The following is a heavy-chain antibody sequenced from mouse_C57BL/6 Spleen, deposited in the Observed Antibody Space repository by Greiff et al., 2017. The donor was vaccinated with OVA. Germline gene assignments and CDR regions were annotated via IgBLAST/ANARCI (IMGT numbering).Heavy chain of an antibody. V-gene: IGHV1-4*01. Sequence: QVQLQQSGAELARPGASVKMSCKASGYTFTSYTMHWVKQRPGQGLEWIGYINPSSGYTKYNQKFKDKATLTADKSSSTAYMQLSSLTSEDSAVYYCATYGNYYFDYWGQGTTLTVSS. J-gene: IGHJ2*01. D-gene: IGHD2-1*01. CDR1: GYTFTSYT. CDR3: ATYGNYYFDY. CDR2: INPSSGYT.